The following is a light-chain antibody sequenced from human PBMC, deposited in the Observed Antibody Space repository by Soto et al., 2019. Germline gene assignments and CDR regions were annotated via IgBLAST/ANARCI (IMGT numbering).Light chain of an antibody. V-gene: IGLV3-21*01. J-gene: IGLJ2*01. Sequence: SYELTQPPSVSVAPGKTAKITCGGNNIGSKSVHWYQQKTGQAPVLVIFNEVDRPSGIPERFSGSNSGNTATLTITRVDAGDEADYYCHVWDSDSDHPLFGEGTQLTVL. CDR3: HVWDSDSDHPL. CDR2: NEV. CDR1: NIGSKS.